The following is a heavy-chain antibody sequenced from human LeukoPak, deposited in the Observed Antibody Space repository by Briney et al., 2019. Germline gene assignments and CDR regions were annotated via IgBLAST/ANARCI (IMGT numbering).Heavy chain of an antibody. V-gene: IGHV3-73*01. D-gene: IGHD2-21*02. Sequence: GGSLRLSCAASGFTFSGSAMHWVRQASGKGLEWVGRIRTKANSYATGYAASVKGRFTISRDDSKNTAYLQINSLKTEDTAVYYCTRPAYCGGDCWGMDVWGQGTTVTVSS. CDR1: GFTFSGSA. J-gene: IGHJ6*02. CDR2: IRTKANSYAT. CDR3: TRPAYCGGDCWGMDV.